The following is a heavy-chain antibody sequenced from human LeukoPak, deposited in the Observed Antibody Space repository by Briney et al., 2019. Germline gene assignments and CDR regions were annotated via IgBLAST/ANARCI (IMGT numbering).Heavy chain of an antibody. CDR1: GFIFSPYA. D-gene: IGHD2-2*01. CDR2: ISGSGGST. Sequence: PGGSLRLSCAASGFIFSPYAMSWVRQAPGKGLEWVSAISGSGGSTYYADSVKGRFTISRDNAKNSLYLQMNSLRAEDTAVYYCARGGSYCSSTRCYDTLGYFDLWGRGTLVTVSS. V-gene: IGHV3-23*01. CDR3: ARGGSYCSSTRCYDTLGYFDL. J-gene: IGHJ2*01.